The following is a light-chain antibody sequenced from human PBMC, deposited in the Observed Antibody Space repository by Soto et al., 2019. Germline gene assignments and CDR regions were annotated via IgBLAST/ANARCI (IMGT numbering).Light chain of an antibody. CDR3: AVWDDGLNGYV. V-gene: IGLV1-44*01. Sequence: QTVLTQPPSASGTPGQRVTISCSGRRSNVGTNLVNWYQQLPGTAPKLLIYAHLQRPSGVPTPFPGSTSGTSASLAISGLQSEDEGDYYCAVWDDGLNGYVFGSGTKVTVL. CDR1: RSNVGTNL. J-gene: IGLJ1*01. CDR2: AHL.